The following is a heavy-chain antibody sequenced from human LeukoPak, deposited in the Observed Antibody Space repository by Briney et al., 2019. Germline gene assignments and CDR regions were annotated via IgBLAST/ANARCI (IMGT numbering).Heavy chain of an antibody. CDR2: IYNSGNT. D-gene: IGHD3-10*01. CDR3: ASWVGRDY. Sequence: SEALSLTCTVSGGSISSYYWSWIRQPPGKGLEWIGYIYNSGNTDYNPSLKSRITMSVDTSKNQFSLRLNSVTAVDTAVYYCASWVGRDYWGQGTLVTVSS. V-gene: IGHV4-59*08. J-gene: IGHJ4*02. CDR1: GGSISSYY.